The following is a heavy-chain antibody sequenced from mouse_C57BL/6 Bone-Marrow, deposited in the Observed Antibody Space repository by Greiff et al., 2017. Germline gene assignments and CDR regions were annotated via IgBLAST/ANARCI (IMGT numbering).Heavy chain of an antibody. CDR1: GFSLSTFGMG. V-gene: IGHV8-8*01. Sequence: QVQLKESGPGLLQPSQTLSLTCSFSGFSLSTFGMGVGWIRQPPGKGLEWLAHIWWDDDKYYNPALKSRLTTSKDTSKNHVFLKIANVDTADTATYYCARMGLLFFAYWGQGTLVTVSA. CDR2: IWWDDDK. J-gene: IGHJ3*01. D-gene: IGHD2-3*01. CDR3: ARMGLLFFAY.